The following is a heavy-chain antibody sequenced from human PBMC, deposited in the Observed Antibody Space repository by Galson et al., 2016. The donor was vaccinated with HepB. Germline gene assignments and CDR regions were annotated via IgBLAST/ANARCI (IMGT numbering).Heavy chain of an antibody. CDR1: GFSLSSYT. J-gene: IGHJ5*02. CDR2: ISSSSSYM. V-gene: IGHV3-21*01. D-gene: IGHD2-8*01. CDR3: ARARLYYDDFDR. Sequence: SLRLSCAGSGFSLSSYTMNWVRQAPGKGLEWVSFISSSSSYMLYADSVKGRFAISRDNARNSLYLQMNSLRPEDTAVYYCARARLYYDDFDRWGQGTLVTVSS.